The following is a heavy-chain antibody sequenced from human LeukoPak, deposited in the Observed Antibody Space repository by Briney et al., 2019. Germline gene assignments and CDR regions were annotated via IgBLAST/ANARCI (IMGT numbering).Heavy chain of an antibody. J-gene: IGHJ4*02. CDR1: GFTFGDYA. V-gene: IGHV3-49*03. CDR2: IRSKAYGGTT. Sequence: GGSLRLSCTASGFTFGDYAMSWFRQAPGKGLEWVGFIRSKAYGGTTEYAASVKGRFTISRDDSKSIAYLQMNSLKTEDTAVYYRTRGRPAWGIAAAVSTFDYWGQGTLVTVSS. CDR3: TRGRPAWGIAAAVSTFDY. D-gene: IGHD6-13*01.